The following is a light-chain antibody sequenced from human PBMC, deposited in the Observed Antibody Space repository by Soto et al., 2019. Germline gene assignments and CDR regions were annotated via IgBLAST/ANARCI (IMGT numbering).Light chain of an antibody. CDR2: WAS. J-gene: IGKJ1*01. V-gene: IGKV4-1*01. Sequence: DIVMTQSPDSLAVSLGERATINCKSSQSVLNSSNNKNYLAWYQQKPGQPPKLLIYWASTRQSGVPDRFSGSGSGTGTHFTLTISSLQAEDVAVYYCQQYYSSPQTFGQGTKVEIK. CDR1: QSVLNSSNNKNY. CDR3: QQYYSSPQT.